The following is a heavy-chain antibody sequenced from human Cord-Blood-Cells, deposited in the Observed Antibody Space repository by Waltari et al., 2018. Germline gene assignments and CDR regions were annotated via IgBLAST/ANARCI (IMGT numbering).Heavy chain of an antibody. CDR1: GYTFTGYY. V-gene: IGHV1-2*04. CDR3: ARTETPGIVGATDAFDI. J-gene: IGHJ3*02. D-gene: IGHD1-26*01. CDR2: INPNSGGT. Sequence: KASGYTFTGYYMHWVRQAPGQGLEWLGWINPNSGGTNYAQKFQGWVTMTRDTSISTAYMELSRLRSDDTAVYYFARTETPGIVGATDAFDIWGQGTMVTVSS.